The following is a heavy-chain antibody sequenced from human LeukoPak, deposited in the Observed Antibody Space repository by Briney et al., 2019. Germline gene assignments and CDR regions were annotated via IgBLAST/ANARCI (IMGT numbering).Heavy chain of an antibody. V-gene: IGHV3-64*01. CDR1: GFTFSSYA. J-gene: IGHJ3*02. D-gene: IGHD5-12*01. CDR3: AKDLGDIVATGCDAFDI. CDR2: ISSNGGST. Sequence: GGSLRLSCAASGFTFSSYAMHWVRQAPGKGLEYVSAISSNGGSTYYANSVKGRFTISRDNSKNTLYLQMNSLRAEDTAVYYCAKDLGDIVATGCDAFDIWGQGTMVTVSS.